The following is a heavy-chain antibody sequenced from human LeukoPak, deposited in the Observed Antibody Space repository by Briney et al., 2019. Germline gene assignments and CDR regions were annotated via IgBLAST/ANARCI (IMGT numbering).Heavy chain of an antibody. CDR3: ARGGFSGAVDY. D-gene: IGHD1-26*01. CDR2: IYHSGST. V-gene: IGHV4-38-2*02. Sequence: PSETLSLTCTVSGYSISSGYYWGWIRQPPGKGLEWIGSIYHSGSTYYNPSLKSRVTISVDTSKNQFSLKLSSVTAADTAVYYCARGGFSGAVDYWGQGTLVTVSS. J-gene: IGHJ4*02. CDR1: GYSISSGYY.